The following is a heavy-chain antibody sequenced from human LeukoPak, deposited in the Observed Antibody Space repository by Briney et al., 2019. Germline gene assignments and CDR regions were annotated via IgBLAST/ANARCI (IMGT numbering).Heavy chain of an antibody. CDR1: GGSISTSNYY. CDR3: ARLEGYYYYMDV. J-gene: IGHJ6*03. V-gene: IGHV4-39*07. Sequence: PSETLSLTCTVSGGSISTSNYYWGWIRQPPGKGLEWIGNIFYSGSTYYSPSLKSRVTISVDTSKNQFSLKLSSVTAADTAVYYCARLEGYYYYMDVWGKGTTVTISS. CDR2: IFYSGST.